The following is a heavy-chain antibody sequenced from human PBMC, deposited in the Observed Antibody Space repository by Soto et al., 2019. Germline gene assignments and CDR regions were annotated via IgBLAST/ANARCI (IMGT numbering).Heavy chain of an antibody. V-gene: IGHV1-69*06. CDR3: ARDEYNWNYVNYYYYGMDV. Sequence: QVQLVQSGAEVKKPGSSVKVSCKASGGTFSSYAISWVRQAPGQGLEWMGGIIPIFGTANYAQKFQGRVTISADKSTSTAYMELSGLRSEDTAVYYCARDEYNWNYVNYYYYGMDVWGQGTTVTVSS. CDR1: GGTFSSYA. CDR2: IIPIFGTA. D-gene: IGHD1-7*01. J-gene: IGHJ6*02.